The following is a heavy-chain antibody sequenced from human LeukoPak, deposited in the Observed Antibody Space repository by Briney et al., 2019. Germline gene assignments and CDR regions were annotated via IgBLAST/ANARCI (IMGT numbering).Heavy chain of an antibody. CDR2: IYYSGST. V-gene: IGHV4-59*01. J-gene: IGHJ4*02. CDR3: ARMSGSGSYCLDY. CDR1: GGSISSYY. D-gene: IGHD3-10*01. Sequence: PSETLSLTCTVSGGSISSYYRSWIRQPPGKGLEWIGYIYYSGSTNYNPSLKSRVTISVDTSKNQFSLKLSSVTAADTAVYYCARMSGSGSYCLDYWGQGTLVTVSS.